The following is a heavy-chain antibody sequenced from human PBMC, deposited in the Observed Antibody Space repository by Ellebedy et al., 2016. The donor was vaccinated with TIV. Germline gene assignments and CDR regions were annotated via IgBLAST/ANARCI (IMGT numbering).Heavy chain of an antibody. V-gene: IGHV1-18*04. CDR2: ISVYNGNT. D-gene: IGHD3-10*01. Sequence: AASVKVSCKASGYSFTSYGIRWVRQAPGQGLEWMGWISVYNGNTNYAQKLQGRVTMTTDTSTSTAYMELSSLRSEDTAVYYCARARDSERAFDNWGQGTLVTVSP. CDR3: ARARDSERAFDN. CDR1: GYSFTSYG. J-gene: IGHJ4*02.